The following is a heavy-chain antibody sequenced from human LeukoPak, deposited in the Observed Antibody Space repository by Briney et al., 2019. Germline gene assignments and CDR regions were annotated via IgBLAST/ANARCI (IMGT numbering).Heavy chain of an antibody. CDR1: GGSISSYY. CDR2: LYSSGRT. CDR3: ARSKTYDDF. Sequence: PSQTLSLTCNVSGGSISSYYWSCNRQPPGNGLEWIGYLYSSGRTNYKPSLKRRVTISVDTSKNQFALKLSSGTAADTAVYYCARSKTYDDFWGQGTLVTVSS. V-gene: IGHV4-59*01. D-gene: IGHD3-16*01. J-gene: IGHJ4*02.